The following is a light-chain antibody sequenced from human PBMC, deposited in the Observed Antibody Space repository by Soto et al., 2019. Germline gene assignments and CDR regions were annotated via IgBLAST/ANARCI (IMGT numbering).Light chain of an antibody. CDR2: QDT. J-gene: IGLJ1*01. CDR3: QVWDSSTLYV. CDR1: RLGDKY. Sequence: SYELTQPPPVYVSPGQAASITCSGERLGDKYTCWYQQRPGQSPMLVIYQDTKRPSGIPERFSGSNSGNTATLTITGTQAVDEADYYCQVWDSSTLYVFGTGTKVTVL. V-gene: IGLV3-1*01.